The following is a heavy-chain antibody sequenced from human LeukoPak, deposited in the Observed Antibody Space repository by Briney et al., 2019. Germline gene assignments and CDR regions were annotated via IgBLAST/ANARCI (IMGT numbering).Heavy chain of an antibody. D-gene: IGHD5-12*01. CDR2: ISGYNGNA. J-gene: IGHJ4*02. CDR1: GYTFSSYG. CDR3: ARSSLGTITAGPFDY. V-gene: IGHV1-18*01. Sequence: ASVKVSCKASGYTFSSYGIAWVRQAPGQGLEWMGWISGYNGNANYAQKLQGRVSMTTDTSTTTAYMELRSLTSDDTALYYCARSSLGTITAGPFDYWGQGTLVTVSS.